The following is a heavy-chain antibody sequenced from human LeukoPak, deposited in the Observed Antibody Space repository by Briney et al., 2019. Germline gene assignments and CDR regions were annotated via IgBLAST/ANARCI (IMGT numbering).Heavy chain of an antibody. CDR2: LSSSGENT. J-gene: IGHJ4*02. D-gene: IGHD6-6*01. CDR1: GFTFSSYA. Sequence: GGSLRLSCAASGFTFSSYAMSWVRQAPGKGLEWVSALSSSGENTHYTDSVKGRFTISRDISKNTLYLQMNSLRAEDTAVYYCAKVSSSSFDSWGQGTLVTVSS. V-gene: IGHV3-23*01. CDR3: AKVSSSSFDS.